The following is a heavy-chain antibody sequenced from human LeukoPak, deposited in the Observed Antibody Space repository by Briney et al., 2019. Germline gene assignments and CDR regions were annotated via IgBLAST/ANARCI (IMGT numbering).Heavy chain of an antibody. D-gene: IGHD2-15*01. Sequence: GGSLRPSCAASGFTVSWYGMHWVRQAPGKGLEWGAVMSHGGSNKYYADSLKGRFTISRDNSKNTLYLQMNSLRAEDTAVYYCAKESGVYCSGGSCYLDHWGQGTLVTVSS. J-gene: IGHJ4*02. CDR2: MSHGGSNK. CDR1: GFTVSWYG. CDR3: AKESGVYCSGGSCYLDH. V-gene: IGHV3-30*18.